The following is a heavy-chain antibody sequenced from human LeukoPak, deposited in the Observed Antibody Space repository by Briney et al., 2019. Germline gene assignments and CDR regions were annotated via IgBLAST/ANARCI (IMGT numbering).Heavy chain of an antibody. CDR2: ISSSGSTI. Sequence: GGSLRLSCAASGFTFSDYYMSWIRQAPGKGLEWVSYISSSGSTIYYADSVKGRFTISRDNAKNSLYLQMNSLRAEDTAVYYCARPLLLWFGELSDAFDIWGQGTMVTVSS. CDR3: ARPLLLWFGELSDAFDI. J-gene: IGHJ3*02. V-gene: IGHV3-11*04. CDR1: GFTFSDYY. D-gene: IGHD3-10*01.